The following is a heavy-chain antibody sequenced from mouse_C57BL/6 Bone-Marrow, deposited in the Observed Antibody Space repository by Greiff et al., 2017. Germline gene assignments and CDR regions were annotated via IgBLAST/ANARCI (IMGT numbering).Heavy chain of an antibody. Sequence: VQLQHSVAELVRPGASVKLSCTASGFNIKNTYMHWVKQRPEQGLEWIGRIDPANGNTKYAPKFQGKATITADTSSNTAYLQLSSLTSEDTAIYYCARSPDSSGYLAWFAYWGQGTLVTVSA. D-gene: IGHD3-2*02. V-gene: IGHV14-3*01. CDR1: GFNIKNTY. J-gene: IGHJ3*01. CDR2: IDPANGNT. CDR3: ARSPDSSGYLAWFAY.